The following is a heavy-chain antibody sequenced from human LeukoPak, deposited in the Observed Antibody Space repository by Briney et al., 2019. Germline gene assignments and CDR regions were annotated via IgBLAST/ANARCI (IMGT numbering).Heavy chain of an antibody. Sequence: GSLILSCAASGFTFSASTMYWVRQAPGKGLEWVAFISYDGSNKYYADSVRGRFTISRDNTENTLYLQMNSLRAEDTAVYYCARHLGWSDYWGQGTLVTVSS. CDR2: ISYDGSNK. J-gene: IGHJ4*01. CDR1: GFTFSAST. V-gene: IGHV3-30-3*01. D-gene: IGHD6-19*01. CDR3: ARHLGWSDY.